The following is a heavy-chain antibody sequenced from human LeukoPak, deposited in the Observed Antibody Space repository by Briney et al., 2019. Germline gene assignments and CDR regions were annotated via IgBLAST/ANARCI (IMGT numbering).Heavy chain of an antibody. CDR1: GFTFSGYA. Sequence: GGSLRLSCAASGFTFSGYAMSWVRQAPGKGLEWVSFLNSAGDRTDYADSVKDRFTISRDNSKNTLFLQMNSLRPEDTAVYYCAKVRVLRGRYLDHWGQGTLVTVSS. V-gene: IGHV3-23*01. CDR3: AKVRVLRGRYLDH. J-gene: IGHJ4*02. CDR2: LNSAGDRT.